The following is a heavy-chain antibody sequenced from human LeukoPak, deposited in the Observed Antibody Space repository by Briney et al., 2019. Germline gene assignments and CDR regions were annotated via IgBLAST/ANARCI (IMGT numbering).Heavy chain of an antibody. J-gene: IGHJ4*02. CDR1: GGSISSGDYY. D-gene: IGHD3-16*02. CDR2: IYYSGST. V-gene: IGHV4-30-4*08. CDR3: ARDSRLGELSLDY. Sequence: SETLSLTCTVSGGSISSGDYYWSWIRRPPGKGLEWIGYIYYSGSTYYNPSLKSRVTISVDTSKNQFSLKPSSVTAADTAVYYCARDSRLGELSLDYWGQGTLVTVSS.